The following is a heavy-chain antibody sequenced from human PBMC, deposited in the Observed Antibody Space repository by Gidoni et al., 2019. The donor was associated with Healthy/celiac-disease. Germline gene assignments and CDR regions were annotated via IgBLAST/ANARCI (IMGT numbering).Heavy chain of an antibody. CDR3: ASPSSGVDY. CDR2: IYYSGST. CDR1: GGSISSSSYY. Sequence: LQLQASGPGLVKPSETLSLTCTVSGGSISSSSYYWGWIRQPPGNGLEWIGNIYYSGSTYYNPSRKCRVTISVDTSKIQFSLKLSSVTAADTAVYYFASPSSGVDYWGQGTLVTVSS. J-gene: IGHJ4*02. D-gene: IGHD6-19*01. V-gene: IGHV4-39*01.